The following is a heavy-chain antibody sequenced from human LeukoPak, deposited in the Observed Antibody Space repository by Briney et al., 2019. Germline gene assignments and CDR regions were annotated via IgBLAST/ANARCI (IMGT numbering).Heavy chain of an antibody. CDR3: ARDSDYGGNSLPLDY. Sequence: GGSLRLSCAASGFTFDDYGMSWVRQAPGKGLEWVSGINWNGGSTGYADSVKGRFTISRDNAKNSLYLQMNSLRAEDTALYYCARDSDYGGNSLPLDYWGEGTLVTVCS. V-gene: IGHV3-20*04. CDR1: GFTFDDYG. D-gene: IGHD4-23*01. J-gene: IGHJ4*02. CDR2: INWNGGST.